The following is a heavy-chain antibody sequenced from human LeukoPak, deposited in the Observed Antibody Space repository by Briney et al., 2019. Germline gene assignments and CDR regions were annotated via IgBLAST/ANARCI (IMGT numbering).Heavy chain of an antibody. Sequence: GGSLRLSCAASGFTFNSYAMSWVRQAPWERLQWVSGISDSGGNTYYADSVRGRFTISRDNAKNSLYLQMNSLRDEDTAVYYCARDSTAVTPFDPWGQGTLVTVSS. V-gene: IGHV3-23*01. D-gene: IGHD4-11*01. CDR2: ISDSGGNT. CDR3: ARDSTAVTPFDP. CDR1: GFTFNSYA. J-gene: IGHJ5*02.